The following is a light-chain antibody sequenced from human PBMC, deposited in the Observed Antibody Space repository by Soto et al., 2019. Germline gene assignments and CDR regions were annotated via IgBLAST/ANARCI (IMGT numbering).Light chain of an antibody. CDR2: EVA. Sequence: QSVLTQTASVSGSPGQSITMSCTGTSSDVGGYNFVSWYQQHPGKAPKLIVHEVANRLSGVSGRFSGSKSGNTAFLTISGLQAEDEAVYYCAVWDDNLRGLFGGGTKVTVL. V-gene: IGLV2-14*03. J-gene: IGLJ2*01. CDR1: SSDVGGYNF. CDR3: AVWDDNLRGL.